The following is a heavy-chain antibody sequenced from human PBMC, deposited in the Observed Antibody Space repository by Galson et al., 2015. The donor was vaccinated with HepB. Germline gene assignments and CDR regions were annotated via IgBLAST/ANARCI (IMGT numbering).Heavy chain of an antibody. CDR1: GGSISSYY. J-gene: IGHJ5*02. D-gene: IGHD3-3*01. CDR2: IYTSGIT. Sequence: SETLSLTCTVSGGSISSYYWSWIRQPAGKGLEWIGRIYTSGITNYNPSLKSRVTMSVDTSKNQFSLKLSSVTAADTAVYYCARDTDTYYHFWTGYSVNWFDPWGQGTLVAVSS. CDR3: ARDTDTYYHFWTGYSVNWFDP. V-gene: IGHV4-4*07.